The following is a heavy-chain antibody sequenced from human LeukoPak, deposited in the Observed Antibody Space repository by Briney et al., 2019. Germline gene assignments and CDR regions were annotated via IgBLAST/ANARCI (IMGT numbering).Heavy chain of an antibody. Sequence: GASVKVSCKASGYTFTTYGISWVRQAPGQGLEWMGWISAYNGNTNYAQKFQGRVTMTTDTSTSTAYMELRSLRSDDTAVYYCARGTYDFWSGYPPRYLDYWGQGTLVTVSS. D-gene: IGHD3-3*01. V-gene: IGHV1-18*01. CDR3: ARGTYDFWSGYPPRYLDY. CDR1: GYTFTTYG. J-gene: IGHJ4*02. CDR2: ISAYNGNT.